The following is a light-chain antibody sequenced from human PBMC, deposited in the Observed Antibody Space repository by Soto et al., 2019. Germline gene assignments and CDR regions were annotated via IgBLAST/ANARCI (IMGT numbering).Light chain of an antibody. V-gene: IGLV6-57*02. CDR2: EDN. J-gene: IGLJ2*01. CDR1: SGSIASNY. CDR3: QSYDSSNVV. Sequence: NFMLTQPHSVSASPGKTVTISCTGSSGSIASNYVQWYQQRPGSAPTTVIYEDNQRPSGVPDRFSGSIDSSSNSAYLTISGLKTEDEADYYCQSYDSSNVVFGGGTKLTVL.